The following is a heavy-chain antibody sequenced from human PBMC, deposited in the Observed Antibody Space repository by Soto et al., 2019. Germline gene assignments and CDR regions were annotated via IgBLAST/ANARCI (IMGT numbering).Heavy chain of an antibody. Sequence: QVQLVESGGGVVQPGGSLRLSCAASGFSFSTYTLHWVRQAPGKGLEWVAVIYYDGNYEYYADSVKGRFTISRDNSKKTILLHTKILRADDTDIYYYLRASVAVTWCGHFDYWGQGALVTVSS. V-gene: IGHV3-30-3*01. CDR2: IYYDGNYE. CDR1: GFSFSTYT. D-gene: IGHD6-19*01. J-gene: IGHJ4*02. CDR3: LRASVAVTWCGHFDY.